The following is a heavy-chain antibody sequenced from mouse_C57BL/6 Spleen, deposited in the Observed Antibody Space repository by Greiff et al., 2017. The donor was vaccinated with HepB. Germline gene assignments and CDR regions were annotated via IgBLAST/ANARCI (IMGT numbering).Heavy chain of an antibody. CDR2: IDPSDSET. Sequence: QVQLQQPGAELVRPGSSVKLSCKASGYTFTSYWMHWVKQRPIQGLEWIGNIDPSDSETHYNQKFKDKATLTEDKSSSTAYMQLSSLTSEDSAVYYCARKGSYGSKTWFAYWGQGTLVTVSA. V-gene: IGHV1-52*01. D-gene: IGHD1-1*01. CDR3: ARKGSYGSKTWFAY. CDR1: GYTFTSYW. J-gene: IGHJ3*01.